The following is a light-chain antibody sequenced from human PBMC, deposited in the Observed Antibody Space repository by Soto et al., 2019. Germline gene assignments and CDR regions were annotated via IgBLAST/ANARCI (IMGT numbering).Light chain of an antibody. CDR3: QTWATGIHI. CDR1: SGHSNYA. Sequence: QSVLTQSPSASASLGASVKLTCTLSSGHSNYAIAWHQQQPEKGPRFLMKLNSDGSHSKGDGIPDRFSGSSSGAARYLTISPLQSEDEADYYCQTWATGIHIFGGGTKLTVL. CDR2: LNSDGSH. V-gene: IGLV4-69*01. J-gene: IGLJ2*01.